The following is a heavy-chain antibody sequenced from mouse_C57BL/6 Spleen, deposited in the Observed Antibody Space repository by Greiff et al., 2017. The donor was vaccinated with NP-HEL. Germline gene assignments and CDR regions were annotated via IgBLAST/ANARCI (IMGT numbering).Heavy chain of an antibody. D-gene: IGHD1-1*01. CDR1: GYTFTSYG. J-gene: IGHJ2*01. V-gene: IGHV1-58*01. CDR2: IYIGNGYT. Sequence: EVQLQESGAELVRPGSSVKMSCKTSGYTFTSYGINWVKQRPGQGLEWIGYIYIGNGYTEYNEKFKGKATLTSDTTSSTAYMQLSSLTSEDSAIYFCAGFDTTVGAYFDCWGQGTTLTVST. CDR3: AGFDTTVGAYFDC.